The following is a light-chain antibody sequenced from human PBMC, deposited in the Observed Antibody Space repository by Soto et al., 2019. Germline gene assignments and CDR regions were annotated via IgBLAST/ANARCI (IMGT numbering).Light chain of an antibody. V-gene: IGLV2-14*03. CDR3: SSDTSISTRL. CDR1: SSDVGGYDY. CDR2: GVS. Sequence: QSALTQPASVSGAPGQSITISCTGTSSDVGGYDYVSWYQQHPGKAPKLIIYGVSNRPSGVSDRFSASKSGNTASLSISGLQAEDEADYYCSSDTSISTRLFGGGTKLTVL. J-gene: IGLJ2*01.